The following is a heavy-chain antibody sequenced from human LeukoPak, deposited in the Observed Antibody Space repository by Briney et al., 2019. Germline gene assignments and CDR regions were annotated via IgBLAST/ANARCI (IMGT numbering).Heavy chain of an antibody. Sequence: RGSLRLSCAASGFTFSSYGMHWVRQAPGKGLEWVAFIRYDGGNKYYADSVKGRFTISRDNSKNTLYLQMNSLRAEDTAVYYCAKDLRRVWFGEPTWGDYWGQGTLVTVSS. CDR2: IRYDGGNK. J-gene: IGHJ4*02. CDR3: AKDLRRVWFGEPTWGDY. V-gene: IGHV3-30*02. CDR1: GFTFSSYG. D-gene: IGHD3-10*01.